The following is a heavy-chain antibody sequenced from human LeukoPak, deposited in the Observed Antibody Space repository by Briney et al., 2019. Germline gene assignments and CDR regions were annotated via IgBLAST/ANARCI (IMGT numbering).Heavy chain of an antibody. CDR1: GFTFSGYA. CDR2: ISDDGIAT. D-gene: IGHD2-15*01. V-gene: IGHV3-23*01. CDR3: AKAPVGHCSGAFCYHFDS. J-gene: IGHJ4*02. Sequence: GGSLRLSCAASGFTFSGYAMSWVRQAPGKGLEWVSGISDDGIATYYADSVKGRFTISRDNSKNTVHVQMNSLSAADTARYYCAKAPVGHCSGAFCYHFDSWGQGTLVTVSS.